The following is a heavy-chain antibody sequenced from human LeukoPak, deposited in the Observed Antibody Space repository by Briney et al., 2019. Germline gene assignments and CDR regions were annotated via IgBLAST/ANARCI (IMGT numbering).Heavy chain of an antibody. V-gene: IGHV3-48*04. CDR1: GFTFSSYS. D-gene: IGHD3-16*01. CDR2: ISSSSSTI. CDR3: ARDDAFRGVAMDV. J-gene: IGHJ6*01. Sequence: PGGSLRLSCAASGFTFSSYSMNWVRQAPGKGLEWVSYISSSSSTIYYADSVKGRFTISRDNATNTLYLQMNSLRAEDTAVYYCARDDAFRGVAMDVWGQGTTATVSS.